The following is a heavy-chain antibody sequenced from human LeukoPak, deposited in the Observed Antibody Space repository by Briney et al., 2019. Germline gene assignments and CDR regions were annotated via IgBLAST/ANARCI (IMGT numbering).Heavy chain of an antibody. CDR1: GYTFTGYY. CDR3: AIDPHSRVLLPLVAAGGNY. V-gene: IGHV1-69*05. Sequence: SVKVSCKASGYTFTGYYMHWVRQAPGQGLEWMGGIIPIFGTANYAQKFQGRVTITTDESTSTAYMELSSLRSEDTAVYYCAIDPHSRVLLPLVAAGGNYWGQGTLVTVSS. D-gene: IGHD6-13*01. J-gene: IGHJ4*02. CDR2: IIPIFGTA.